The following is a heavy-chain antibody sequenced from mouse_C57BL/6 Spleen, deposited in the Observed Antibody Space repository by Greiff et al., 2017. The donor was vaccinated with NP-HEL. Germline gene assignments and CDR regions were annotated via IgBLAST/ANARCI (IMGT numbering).Heavy chain of an antibody. J-gene: IGHJ4*01. V-gene: IGHV1-26*01. CDR1: GYTFTDYY. CDR3: ATRGYAMDY. CDR2: INPNNGGT. Sequence: EVKVVESGPELVKPGASVKISCKASGYTFTDYYMNWVKQSHGKSLEWIGDINPNNGGTSYNQKFKGKATLTVDKSSSTAYMELRSLTSEDSAVYYCATRGYAMDYWGQGTSVTVSS.